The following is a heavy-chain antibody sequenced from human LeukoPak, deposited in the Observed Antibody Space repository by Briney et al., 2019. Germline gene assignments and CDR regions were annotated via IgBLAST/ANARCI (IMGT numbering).Heavy chain of an antibody. D-gene: IGHD2-2*01. Sequence: GRSLRLSCAASGFMFSSYGMHWVRQAPGKGLEWVAVISYDGSNKYYEDSVKGRFTISRDNSMNTLYLQVNSLRTEDTAVYYCAKGSAYCTSANCRGAFDLWGQGTMVTVSS. V-gene: IGHV3-30*18. CDR3: AKGSAYCTSANCRGAFDL. J-gene: IGHJ3*01. CDR2: ISYDGSNK. CDR1: GFMFSSYG.